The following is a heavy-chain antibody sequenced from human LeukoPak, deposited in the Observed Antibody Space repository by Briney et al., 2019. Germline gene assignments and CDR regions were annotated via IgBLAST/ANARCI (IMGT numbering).Heavy chain of an antibody. Sequence: ASVKVSCKASGYTFTGYYMHWVRQAPGQGLEWMERINPNSGGTNYAQKFQGWVTMTRDTSISTAYMELSRLRSDDTAVYYCARAKAHDFWSGYYSPYFDYWGQGTLVTVSS. CDR3: ARAKAHDFWSGYYSPYFDY. CDR2: INPNSGGT. D-gene: IGHD3-3*01. V-gene: IGHV1-2*04. CDR1: GYTFTGYY. J-gene: IGHJ4*02.